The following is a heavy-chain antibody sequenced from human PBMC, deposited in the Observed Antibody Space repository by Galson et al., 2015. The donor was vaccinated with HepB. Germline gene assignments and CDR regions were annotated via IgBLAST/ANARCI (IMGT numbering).Heavy chain of an antibody. CDR2: ISWNSGSI. D-gene: IGHD6-13*01. J-gene: IGHJ4*02. Sequence: SLRLSCAASGFTFDDYAMHWVRQAPGKGLERVSGISWNSGSIGYADSVKGRFTISRDNAKNSLYLQMNSLRAEDTALYYCAKDIGRGQQLVFTGDYWGQGTLVTVSS. V-gene: IGHV3-9*01. CDR3: AKDIGRGQQLVFTGDY. CDR1: GFTFDDYA.